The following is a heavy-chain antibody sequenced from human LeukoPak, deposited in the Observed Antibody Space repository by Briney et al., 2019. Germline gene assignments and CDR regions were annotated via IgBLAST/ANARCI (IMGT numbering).Heavy chain of an antibody. J-gene: IGHJ4*02. D-gene: IGHD3-22*01. V-gene: IGHV3-11*04. CDR2: ISSGGSAI. CDR3: AREDSSVRYYYDGSGIDY. Sequence: GRTLRLSCAASGFTFSDYYMSWIRQTPGKGLEWLSYISSGGSAIYYADSVKGRFTISRDNDKNSLYLQMNSLRAQDTAVYYCAREDSSVRYYYDGSGIDYWGQGTLVTVSS. CDR1: GFTFSDYY.